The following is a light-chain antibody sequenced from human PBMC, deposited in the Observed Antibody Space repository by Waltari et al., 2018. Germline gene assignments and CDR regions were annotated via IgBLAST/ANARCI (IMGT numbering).Light chain of an antibody. J-gene: IGKJ4*01. V-gene: IGKV3-11*01. CDR3: QHRRNWPLT. CDR2: DAS. Sequence: EIVLTQSPATLSLSLGERATLSCRASQSVGSYLAWYQQKPGQAPRLLIYDASNRATGIPARFSGSGSGTDFTLTISSLEPEDFVVYYCQHRRNWPLTFGGGTKIQI. CDR1: QSVGSY.